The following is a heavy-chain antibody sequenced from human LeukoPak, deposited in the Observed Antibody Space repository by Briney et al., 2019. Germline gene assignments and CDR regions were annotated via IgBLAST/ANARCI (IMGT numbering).Heavy chain of an antibody. CDR3: TTYADYEGLSDH. D-gene: IGHD4-17*01. V-gene: IGHV3-15*01. CDR1: GFTLSNPW. Sequence: GRSLSLSCAPSGFTLSNPWMSWGRQAPGEGLGGVGRIKSNPHGGATNYAAAAQGRFTISIDDSKNTLYLQMNSLKPEDPAVYYCTTYADYEGLSDHWGQGTLVTVSS. CDR2: IKSNPHGGAT. J-gene: IGHJ5*02.